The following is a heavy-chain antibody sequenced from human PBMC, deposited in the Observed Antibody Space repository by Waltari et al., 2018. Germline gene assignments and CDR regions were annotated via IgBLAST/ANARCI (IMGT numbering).Heavy chain of an antibody. V-gene: IGHV4-30-2*01. J-gene: IGHJ6*03. CDR3: ASMSACSGGSCYPYYYYYYMDV. D-gene: IGHD2-15*01. CDR1: GGSISSGGYS. Sequence: QLQLQESGSGLVKPSQTLSLTCAVSGGSISSGGYSWSWIRQPPGTGMEWIGYIYHSGSTYYNPSLKSRVTISVDRSKNQFSLKLSSVTAADTAVYYCASMSACSGGSCYPYYYYYYMDVWGKGTTVTVSS. CDR2: IYHSGST.